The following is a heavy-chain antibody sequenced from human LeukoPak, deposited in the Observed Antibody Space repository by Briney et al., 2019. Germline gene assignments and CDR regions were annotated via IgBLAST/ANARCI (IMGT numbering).Heavy chain of an antibody. V-gene: IGHV3-48*03. CDR2: ITSSGSAI. Sequence: PGGSLRLSCVVSGFTFSTYALGWVRQAPGKGLEWVSYITSSGSAIYYADSVKGRFTISRDNAKNSLYLQMNSLRAEDTAVYYCASSGSYFDYWGQGTLVTVSS. D-gene: IGHD1-26*01. CDR1: GFTFSTYA. CDR3: ASSGSYFDY. J-gene: IGHJ4*02.